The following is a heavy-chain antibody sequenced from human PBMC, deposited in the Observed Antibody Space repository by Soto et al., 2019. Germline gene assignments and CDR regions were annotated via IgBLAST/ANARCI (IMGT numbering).Heavy chain of an antibody. J-gene: IGHJ4*02. CDR2: VSGTGGST. Sequence: EVQLLESGGGLVQPGGSLSLSCAASGFTFSNFAMNWVRQAPGKGLEWVSTVSGTGGSTYYADSVRGRFTISRHSSKNTLDLEGYSMAAEDTTVYYCAKDRLLVAGGYDFESGDSDYWGPGTLVTVSS. CDR3: AKDRLLVAGGYDFESGDSDY. V-gene: IGHV3-23*01. D-gene: IGHD5-12*01. CDR1: GFTFSNFA.